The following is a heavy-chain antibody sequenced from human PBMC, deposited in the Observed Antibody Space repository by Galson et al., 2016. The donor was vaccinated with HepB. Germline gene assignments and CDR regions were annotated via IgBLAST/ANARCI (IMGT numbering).Heavy chain of an antibody. J-gene: IGHJ4*02. V-gene: IGHV3-23*01. CDR3: AKDFGSTGYYQVFES. Sequence: SLRLSCAASGFTFSLNALTWVRQAPGKGLEWVSAISSRGITTFYSDSVKGRFTVPRDNSKNTLFLQMDSLRAEDTAIYYCAKDFGSTGYYQVFESWGQGTLVAVSS. CDR2: ISSRGITT. D-gene: IGHD3-22*01. CDR1: GFTFSLNA.